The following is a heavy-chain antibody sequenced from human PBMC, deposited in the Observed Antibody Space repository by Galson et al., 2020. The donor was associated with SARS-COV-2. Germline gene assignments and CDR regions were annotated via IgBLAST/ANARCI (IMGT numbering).Heavy chain of an antibody. CDR1: GFTFSNAW. V-gene: IGHV3-15*01. J-gene: IGHJ4*02. Sequence: GGPLRLSCAASGFTFSNAWMSWVRQAPGKGLEWVGRIKSKTDGGTTDYAAPVKGRFTISRDDSKNTLYLQMNSLKTEDTAVYYCTTDRYYDYVWGSYRYLDYWGQGTLVTVSS. D-gene: IGHD3-16*02. CDR2: IKSKTDGGTT. CDR3: TTDRYYDYVWGSYRYLDY.